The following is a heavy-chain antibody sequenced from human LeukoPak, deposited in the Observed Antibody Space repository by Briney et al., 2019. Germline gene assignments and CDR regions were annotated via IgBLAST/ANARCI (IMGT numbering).Heavy chain of an antibody. CDR1: GGSISSGGYY. Sequence: SQTLSLTCTVSGGSISSGGYYWSWIRQHPGQGLEWIGYIYYSGRTYYNPSLKSRVTISVDTSKNQFSLKLSSVTAADAAVYYCARASSYSSHNDYWGQGTLVTVSS. V-gene: IGHV4-31*03. D-gene: IGHD6-13*01. CDR2: IYYSGRT. J-gene: IGHJ4*02. CDR3: ARASSYSSHNDY.